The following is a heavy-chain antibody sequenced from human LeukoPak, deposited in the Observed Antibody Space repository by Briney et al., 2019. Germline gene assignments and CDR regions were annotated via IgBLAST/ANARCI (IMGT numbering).Heavy chain of an antibody. CDR1: GGSISSYY. J-gene: IGHJ4*02. Sequence: SETLSLTCTVSGGSISSYYWSWIRQPPGKGLEWIGYIYYSGSTNYNPSLKSRVTISVDTPKNQFSLKLSSVTAADTAVYYCARGNGPRRDGYKPFDYWGQGTLVTVSS. CDR3: ARGNGPRRDGYKPFDY. V-gene: IGHV4-59*01. CDR2: IYYSGST. D-gene: IGHD5-24*01.